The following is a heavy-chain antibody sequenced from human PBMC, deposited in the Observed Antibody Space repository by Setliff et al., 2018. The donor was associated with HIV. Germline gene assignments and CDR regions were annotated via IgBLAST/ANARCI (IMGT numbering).Heavy chain of an antibody. D-gene: IGHD3-10*02. V-gene: IGHV4-38-2*01. J-gene: IGHJ4*02. CDR1: GYSINNIHY. Sequence: SETLSLTCDVSGYSINNIHYWGWIRQPPGKGLECLGNIYDGGTTYHNPSLKGRVTISIDTSKAQFSLKLISVTAADTAVYYCVRRDVSFLFGQSDSWGQGILVTVSS. CDR2: IYDGGTT. CDR3: VRRDVSFLFGQSDS.